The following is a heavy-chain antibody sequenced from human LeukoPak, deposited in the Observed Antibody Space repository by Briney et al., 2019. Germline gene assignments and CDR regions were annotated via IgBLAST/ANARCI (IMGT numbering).Heavy chain of an antibody. CDR3: ASLKLERRRHNWFDP. V-gene: IGHV4-39*01. Sequence: SETLSLTCTVSGGSISSSNYFWGWIRQPPGKGLEWMGSLFYSGGTYYNPSLKSRVTISVDTSKNQFSLKLTSVTAADTAVYYCASLKLERRRHNWFDPWGQGTLVTVSS. J-gene: IGHJ5*02. D-gene: IGHD1-1*01. CDR1: GGSISSSNYF. CDR2: LFYSGGT.